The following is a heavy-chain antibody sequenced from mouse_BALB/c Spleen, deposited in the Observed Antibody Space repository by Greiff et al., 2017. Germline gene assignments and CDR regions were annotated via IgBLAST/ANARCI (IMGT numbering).Heavy chain of an antibody. Sequence: QVQLKQSGAELVRPGSSVKISCKASGYAFSSYWMNWVKQRPGQGLEWIGQIYPGDGDTNYNGKFKGKATLTADKSSSTAYMQLSSLTSEDSAVYFCARIYDYDGAMDYWGQGTSVTVSS. V-gene: IGHV1-80*01. CDR1: GYAFSSYW. CDR2: IYPGDGDT. J-gene: IGHJ4*01. D-gene: IGHD2-4*01. CDR3: ARIYDYDGAMDY.